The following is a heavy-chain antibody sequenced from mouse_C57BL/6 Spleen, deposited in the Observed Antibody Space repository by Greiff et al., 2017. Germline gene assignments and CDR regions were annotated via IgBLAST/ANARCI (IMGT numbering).Heavy chain of an antibody. CDR2: IYPGSGST. CDR1: GYTFTSYW. V-gene: IGHV1-55*01. J-gene: IGHJ2*01. CDR3: ARGRDNYVYVDY. D-gene: IGHD1-3*01. Sequence: QVQLKQPGAELVKPGASVKMSCKASGYTFTSYWITWVKQRPGQGLEWIGDIYPGSGSTNYNEKFKSKATLTVDTSSSTAYMQLSSLTSEDSAVYYCARGRDNYVYVDYWGQGTTLTVSS.